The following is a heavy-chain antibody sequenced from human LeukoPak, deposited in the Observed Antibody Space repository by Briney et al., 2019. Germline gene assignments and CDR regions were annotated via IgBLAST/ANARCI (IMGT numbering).Heavy chain of an antibody. Sequence: ASVKVSCKASGYTFTGYYTHWVRPAPRERLECMGGINPNSGGTNYAQKFQGRVTMTRDTSISTAYMELSRLRSDDTAVYYCARKSGCTGGVCLYYFDYWGQGTLVTVSS. D-gene: IGHD2-8*02. CDR2: INPNSGGT. J-gene: IGHJ4*02. V-gene: IGHV1-2*02. CDR3: ARKSGCTGGVCLYYFDY. CDR1: GYTFTGYY.